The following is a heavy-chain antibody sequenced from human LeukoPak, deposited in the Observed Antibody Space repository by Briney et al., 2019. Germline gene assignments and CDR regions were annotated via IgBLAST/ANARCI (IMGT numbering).Heavy chain of an antibody. Sequence: GSLRLSCAASGFTFSSYGMHWVRQAPGKGLEWVAFIRYGGSNKYYADSVKGRFTISRDNSKNTLYLQMNSLRAEDTAVYYCAKGSMTTVTKETYWGQGTLVIVSS. V-gene: IGHV3-30*02. CDR1: GFTFSSYG. CDR3: AKGSMTTVTKETY. J-gene: IGHJ4*02. CDR2: IRYGGSNK. D-gene: IGHD4-17*01.